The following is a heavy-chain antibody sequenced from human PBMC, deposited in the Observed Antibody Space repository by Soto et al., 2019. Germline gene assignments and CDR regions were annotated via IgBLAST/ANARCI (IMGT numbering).Heavy chain of an antibody. D-gene: IGHD2-2*01. V-gene: IGHV3-48*01. J-gene: IGHJ6*02. Sequence: EVQLVESGGGLVQPGGSLRLSCAASGFTFSSYSMNWVRQAPGKGLEWVSYISSSSSTIYYADSVKGRVTISRDNAKNSLYLQMNSLRAEDTAVYYCARDYVGAYCSSTSCYSDYYYGMDVWGQGTTVTVSS. CDR3: ARDYVGAYCSSTSCYSDYYYGMDV. CDR2: ISSSSSTI. CDR1: GFTFSSYS.